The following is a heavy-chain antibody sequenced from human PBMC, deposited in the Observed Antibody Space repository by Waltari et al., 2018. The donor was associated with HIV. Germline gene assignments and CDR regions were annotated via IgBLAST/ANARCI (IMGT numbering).Heavy chain of an antibody. Sequence: EVQLVESGGGLVQPGGSLRLSCAASGCSFRAFWMSWVRQAPGKGLEWVAIIKQDGGQQYYVGSVRGRFTISRDNAKTSMSVQMNSLRAEDTAVYYCARYNDDGGGFDSWGQGTLVTVSS. CDR2: IKQDGGQQ. D-gene: IGHD1-20*01. V-gene: IGHV3-7*01. J-gene: IGHJ4*02. CDR3: ARYNDDGGGFDS. CDR1: GCSFRAFW.